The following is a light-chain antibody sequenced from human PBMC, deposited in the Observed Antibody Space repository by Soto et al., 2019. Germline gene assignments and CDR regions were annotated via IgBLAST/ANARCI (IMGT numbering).Light chain of an antibody. Sequence: QSVLTQPASVSESPGQSITISCTGTSSDVGGYNYVSWYQHHPGKAPKLIIYEVSNRPSGVSNRFSGSKSGNTASLTIAGLQAEDEADYYCSSYTSSSTLVFGGGTQLTVL. CDR1: SSDVGGYNY. J-gene: IGLJ3*02. V-gene: IGLV2-14*01. CDR3: SSYTSSSTLV. CDR2: EVS.